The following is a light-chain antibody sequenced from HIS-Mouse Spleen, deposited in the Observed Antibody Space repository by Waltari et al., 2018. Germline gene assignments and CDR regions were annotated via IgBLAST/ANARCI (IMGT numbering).Light chain of an antibody. J-gene: IGLJ3*02. V-gene: IGLV3-21*03. CDR2: EDS. CDR1: NIGSKS. Sequence: SYVLTQPPSVSVAPGKTARITCGGNNIGSKSVHWYQQKPGQAPVLVVYEDSDRPSGIPGRFSGSNSGNTATLTISRVEAGDEADYYCQVWDSSSDHWVFGGGTKLTVL. CDR3: QVWDSSSDHWV.